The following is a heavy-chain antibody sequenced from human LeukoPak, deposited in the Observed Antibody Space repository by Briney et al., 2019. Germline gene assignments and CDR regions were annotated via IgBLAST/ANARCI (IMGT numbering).Heavy chain of an antibody. D-gene: IGHD6-19*01. Sequence: PETLSLTCVVYGGSLSAYYWSWIRQPPGKGLEWIGEIVHSGSTNYNPSVKSRVTISVDTSKNQFSLKLSSVTAADTAVYYCARGPSMYSSGWYYWGQGTLVTVSS. CDR1: GGSLSAYY. CDR2: IVHSGST. J-gene: IGHJ4*02. V-gene: IGHV4-34*01. CDR3: ARGPSMYSSGWYY.